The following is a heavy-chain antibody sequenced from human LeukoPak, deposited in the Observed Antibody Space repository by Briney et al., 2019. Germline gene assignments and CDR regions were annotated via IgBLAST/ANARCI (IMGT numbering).Heavy chain of an antibody. CDR2: INAGNGNT. D-gene: IGHD6-6*01. V-gene: IGHV1-3*01. J-gene: IGHJ6*03. CDR3: ARAGIAARLDYYYYMDV. CDR1: GYTFTSYA. Sequence: GASVKVSCKASGYTFTSYAMHWVRQAPGQRLGWMGWINAGNGNTKYSQKFQGRVTITRDTSASTAYMELSSLRSEDTAVYYCARAGIAARLDYYYYMDVWGKGTTVTVSS.